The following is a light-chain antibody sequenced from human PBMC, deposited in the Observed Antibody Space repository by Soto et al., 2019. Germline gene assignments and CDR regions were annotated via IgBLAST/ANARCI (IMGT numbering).Light chain of an antibody. V-gene: IGKV1-5*03. CDR1: QSISSW. J-gene: IGKJ1*01. CDR3: QQRSNWPSWT. Sequence: DIQITQSPYTLSASVGDRVTITCRASQSISSWLAWYQQKPGKAPKLLIYKASTLKSGVPSRFSGSGSGTDFTLTISSLEPEDFAVYYCQQRSNWPSWTFGQGTKVDI. CDR2: KAS.